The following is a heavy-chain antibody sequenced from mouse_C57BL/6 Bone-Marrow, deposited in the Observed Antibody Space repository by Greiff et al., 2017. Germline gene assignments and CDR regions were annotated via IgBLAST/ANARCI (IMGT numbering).Heavy chain of an antibody. CDR1: GFTFSDYG. CDR2: ISSGSSTI. V-gene: IGHV5-17*01. D-gene: IGHD1-1*01. J-gene: IGHJ1*03. Sequence: EVKVVESGGGLMKPGGSLKLSCAASGFTFSDYGMHWVRQAPEKGLEWVAYISSGSSTIYYADTVKGRFTISRDNAKNTLFLQMTSLRSEDTAMYYCARQDSRDWYFDVWGTGTTVTVSS. CDR3: ARQDSRDWYFDV.